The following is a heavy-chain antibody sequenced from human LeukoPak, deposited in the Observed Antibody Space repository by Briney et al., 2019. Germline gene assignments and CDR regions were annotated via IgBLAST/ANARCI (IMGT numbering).Heavy chain of an antibody. Sequence: PSETLSLTCTVSGGSISRYYWSWIRQPPGKGREWIGYIYYSGSTNYNPSLKSRVTISVDTSKNQFSLKLSSVTAADTAVYYCATEQVVRGSNWFDHWGQGTLVTGSS. J-gene: IGHJ5*02. CDR2: IYYSGST. CDR3: ATEQVVRGSNWFDH. CDR1: GGSISRYY. V-gene: IGHV4-59*01. D-gene: IGHD3-10*01.